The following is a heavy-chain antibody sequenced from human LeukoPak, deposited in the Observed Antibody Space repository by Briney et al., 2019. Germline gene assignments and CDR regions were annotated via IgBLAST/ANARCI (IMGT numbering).Heavy chain of an antibody. Sequence: GASVKVSCKASGYTFTSYYMHWVRQAPGQGLEWMGIINPSGGSTSYAQKFQGRVTMTRDTSTSTVYMELSSLRSEDTAVYYCARGNIVVVPPANWFDRWGQGTLVTVSS. CDR1: GYTFTSYY. J-gene: IGHJ5*02. CDR2: INPSGGST. CDR3: ARGNIVVVPPANWFDR. D-gene: IGHD2-2*01. V-gene: IGHV1-46*01.